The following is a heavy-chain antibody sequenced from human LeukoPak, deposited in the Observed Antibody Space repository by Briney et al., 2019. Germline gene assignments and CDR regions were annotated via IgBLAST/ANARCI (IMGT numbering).Heavy chain of an antibody. CDR1: GFAFSNYW. CDR3: ATVPGGTYYNYYMDV. Sequence: GGSLRLSCAASGFAFSNYWMSWVRQAPGKGLEWVATIKQDGSEQYYVDSVKGRFTVSRDNAKNSLYLQINSLRAGDTAVYYCATVPGGTYYNYYMDVWGKGTTVTVSS. D-gene: IGHD6-13*01. J-gene: IGHJ6*03. V-gene: IGHV3-7*01. CDR2: IKQDGSEQ.